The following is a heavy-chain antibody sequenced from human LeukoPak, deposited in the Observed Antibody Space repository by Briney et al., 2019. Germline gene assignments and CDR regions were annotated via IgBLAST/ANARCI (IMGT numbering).Heavy chain of an antibody. D-gene: IGHD3-10*01. CDR1: GYTFTSYD. CDR3: ARGLIETQGLVIKSVLLWFGELSP. CDR2: MNPNSGNT. Sequence: ASVKVSCKASGYTFTSYDINWVRQATGQGLEWVGWMNPNSGNTGYAQKFQGRVTMTRNTSISTAYMELSSLRSEDTAVYYCARGLIETQGLVIKSVLLWFGELSPWGQGTLVTVSS. V-gene: IGHV1-8*01. J-gene: IGHJ5*02.